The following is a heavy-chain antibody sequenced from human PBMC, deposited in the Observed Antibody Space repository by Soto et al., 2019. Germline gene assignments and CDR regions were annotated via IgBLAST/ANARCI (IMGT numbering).Heavy chain of an antibody. V-gene: IGHV1-8*02. CDR1: GGTFSSYA. CDR3: ARDLRKPAATLSDGMDV. Sequence: EASVKVSCKASGGTFSSYAINWVRQATGQGLEWTGWMNPNSGNTGYAQKFQGRVTMTRNTSISTAYMELSSLRSEDTAVYYCARDLRKPAATLSDGMDVWGQGTTVTVSS. D-gene: IGHD2-2*01. CDR2: MNPNSGNT. J-gene: IGHJ6*02.